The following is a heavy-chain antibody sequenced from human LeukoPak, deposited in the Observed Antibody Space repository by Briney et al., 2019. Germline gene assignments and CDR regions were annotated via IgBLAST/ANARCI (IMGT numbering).Heavy chain of an antibody. Sequence: SETLSLTCAVYGGSFSGYYWSWIRQPPGKGLEWIGEINHSGSTNYNPSLKSRVTISVDTSKNQFSLKLSSVTAADTAVYYCAREEEVAATGNWGQGTLVTVSS. J-gene: IGHJ4*02. CDR3: AREEEVAATGN. CDR1: GGSFSGYY. CDR2: INHSGST. V-gene: IGHV4-34*01. D-gene: IGHD2-15*01.